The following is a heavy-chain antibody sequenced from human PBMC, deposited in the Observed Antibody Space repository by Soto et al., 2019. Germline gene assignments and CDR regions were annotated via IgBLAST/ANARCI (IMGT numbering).Heavy chain of an antibody. CDR2: ISAYNGNT. J-gene: IGHJ5*02. V-gene: IGHV1-18*01. CDR3: ARDSSSSSWYGWFDP. CDR1: GYTFTSYG. D-gene: IGHD6-13*01. Sequence: GASVKVSCKASGYTFTSYGISWVRQAPGQGLEWMGWISAYNGNTNYAQKLQGRVTMTTDTSTSTAYMELRSLRSDDTAVYYCARDSSSSSWYGWFDPWGQGTLVTVSS.